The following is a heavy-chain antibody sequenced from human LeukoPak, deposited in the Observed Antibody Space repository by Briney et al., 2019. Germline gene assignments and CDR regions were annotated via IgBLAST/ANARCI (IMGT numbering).Heavy chain of an antibody. CDR1: GFKFNTYW. CDR3: ATDAPYCTTISRYGGHEY. V-gene: IGHV3-7*01. J-gene: IGHJ4*02. Sequence: PGGSLRLSCAASGFKFNTYWMSWVRQAPGKGLEWVANINQDGSGTYYVDSMEGRFTISRDNAKNSVYLQVDSLRAEDTATYYCATDAPYCTTISRYGGHEYWGQGTLVTVSS. CDR2: INQDGSGT. D-gene: IGHD2-2*01.